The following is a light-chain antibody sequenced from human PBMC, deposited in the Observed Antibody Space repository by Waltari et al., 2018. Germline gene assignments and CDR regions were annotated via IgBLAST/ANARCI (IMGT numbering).Light chain of an antibody. Sequence: QTVVTQEPSLTVSPGGTVTLTCGSSTGPVTSGHYPYWFQQKPGQAPRTLIYDTSNKQSVTPARLSGSLLGGKAALTRSGAQPEDEAEYYCLLTYSGFRVLGGGTKLTVL. J-gene: IGLJ3*02. CDR1: TGPVTSGHY. V-gene: IGLV7-46*01. CDR2: DTS. CDR3: LLTYSGFRV.